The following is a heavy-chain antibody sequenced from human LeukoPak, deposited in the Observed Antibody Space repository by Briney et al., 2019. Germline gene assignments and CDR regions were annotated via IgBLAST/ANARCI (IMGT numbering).Heavy chain of an antibody. CDR2: IRYDGSNK. V-gene: IGHV3-30*02. D-gene: IGHD6-13*01. CDR1: GFTFSSYG. CDR3: ARGTIAAAGFDY. J-gene: IGHJ4*02. Sequence: GGSLRLSCAASGFTFSSYGMHWVRQAPGKGLEWVAFIRYDGSNKYYADSVKGRFTISRDNSKNTLYLQMNSLRAEDTAVYYCARGTIAAAGFDYWGQGTLVTVSS.